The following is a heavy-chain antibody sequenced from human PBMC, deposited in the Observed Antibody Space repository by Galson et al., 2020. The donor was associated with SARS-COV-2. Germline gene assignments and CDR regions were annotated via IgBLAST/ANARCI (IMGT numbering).Heavy chain of an antibody. CDR3: ARAGDYSYYYYYIDV. J-gene: IGHJ6*03. Sequence: GGSLRLSCAASGFTFSDYYMSWIRQAPGKGLEWVSYISSSGSTIYYADSVKGRFTISRDNAKNSLYLQLNSLRAEDTAVYYCARAGDYSYYYYYIDVWGKGTTVTISS. V-gene: IGHV3-11*04. D-gene: IGHD4-17*01. CDR2: ISSSGSTI. CDR1: GFTFSDYY.